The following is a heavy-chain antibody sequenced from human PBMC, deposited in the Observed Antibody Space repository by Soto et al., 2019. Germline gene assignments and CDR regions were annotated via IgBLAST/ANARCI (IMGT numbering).Heavy chain of an antibody. CDR3: ARDDYDDYDAFDI. D-gene: IGHD4-17*01. CDR2: ISSSSSYI. J-gene: IGHJ3*02. Sequence: EVQLVESGGGLVKPGGSLRLSCAASGFTFSSYSMNWVRQAPGKGLEWVSSISSSSSYIYYADSVKGRFTISRDNAKNSLYLQMNSLRAEDTAVYYCARDDYDDYDAFDIWGQGTMVTVSS. CDR1: GFTFSSYS. V-gene: IGHV3-21*01.